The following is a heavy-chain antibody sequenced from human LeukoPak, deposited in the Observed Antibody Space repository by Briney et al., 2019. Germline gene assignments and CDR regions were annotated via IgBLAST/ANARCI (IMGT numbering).Heavy chain of an antibody. CDR3: ARHWRLLQCFDY. V-gene: IGHV4-39*01. CDR2: IFSGGST. Sequence: SETQSLTCTVSGGSISSSYYWGWIRQPPGKGLEWIGSIFSGGSTYYNPSLKSRVTISVDTSKNQFSLRLSSVTAADTAVYYCARHWRLLQCFDYWGQGTLVTVSS. D-gene: IGHD4-11*01. J-gene: IGHJ4*02. CDR1: GGSISSSYY.